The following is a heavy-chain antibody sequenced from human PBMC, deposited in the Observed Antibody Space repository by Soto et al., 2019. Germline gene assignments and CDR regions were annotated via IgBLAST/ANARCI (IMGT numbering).Heavy chain of an antibody. CDR3: ERVVGAYYDSSGYYPHFDY. CDR2: IYYSGST. Sequence: SETLSLTCTVSGGSISSYYWSWIRQPPGRGLEWIGYIYYSGSTNYNPSLKGRVTISVDTSKNQFSLKLSSVTAADTAVYYCERVVGAYYDSSGYYPHFDYWGQGTLVTVST. V-gene: IGHV4-59*01. J-gene: IGHJ4*02. D-gene: IGHD3-22*01. CDR1: GGSISSYY.